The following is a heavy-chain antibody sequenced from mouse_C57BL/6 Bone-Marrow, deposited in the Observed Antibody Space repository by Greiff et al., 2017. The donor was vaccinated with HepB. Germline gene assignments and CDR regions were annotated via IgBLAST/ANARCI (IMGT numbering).Heavy chain of an antibody. CDR3: ARLTGTGPAWLAY. J-gene: IGHJ3*01. CDR2: IDPSDSYT. CDR1: GYTFTSYW. V-gene: IGHV1-59*01. Sequence: QVHLQQPGAELVRPGPSVKLSCKASGYTFTSYWMHWVKQRPGQGLEWIGVIDPSDSYTNYNQKFKGKATLTVDTSSSPAYMQLSSLTSEDSAVYYCARLTGTGPAWLAYWGQGTLVTVSA. D-gene: IGHD4-1*01.